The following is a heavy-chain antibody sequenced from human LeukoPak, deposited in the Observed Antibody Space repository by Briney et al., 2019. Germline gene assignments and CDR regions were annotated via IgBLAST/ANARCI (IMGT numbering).Heavy chain of an antibody. Sequence: GGSLRLSCAASGFTFDDYGMSWARQAPGKGLEWVSGINWNGGSSTGYADSVKGRFTISRDNAKNSLYLQMNSLRAEDTALYYCARAGTGFGGDCYPYLDYWGQGTLVTVSS. CDR3: ARAGTGFGGDCYPYLDY. CDR2: INWNGGSST. J-gene: IGHJ4*02. CDR1: GFTFDDYG. V-gene: IGHV3-20*04. D-gene: IGHD2-21*02.